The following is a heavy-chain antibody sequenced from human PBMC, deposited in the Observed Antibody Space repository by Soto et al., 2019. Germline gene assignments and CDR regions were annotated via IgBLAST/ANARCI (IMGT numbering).Heavy chain of an antibody. J-gene: IGHJ2*01. CDR3: ARWSIAARVEAGYFDL. V-gene: IGHV1-69*13. CDR2: IIPIFGTA. CDR1: GGTFSSYA. D-gene: IGHD6-6*01. Sequence: ASVKVSCKASGGTFSSYAISWVRQAPGQGLEWMGGIIPIFGTANYAQKFQGRVTITADESTSTAYMELSSLRSEDTAVYYCARWSIAARVEAGYFDLWGRGTLVTVSS.